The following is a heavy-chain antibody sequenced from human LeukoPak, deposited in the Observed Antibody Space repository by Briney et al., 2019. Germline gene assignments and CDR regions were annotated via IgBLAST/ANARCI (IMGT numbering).Heavy chain of an antibody. CDR1: GGSISSDGYY. V-gene: IGHV4-30-4*01. CDR2: IYYRGGT. Sequence: SQTPSLTCTVSGGSISSDGYYWSWIRQPPGEGLEWIGYIYYRGGTYYNPSLRSRVTISVDTSKNQFSLKLSSVTAADTAVYYCARGGTTVIAPVYWGQGTLVTVSS. J-gene: IGHJ4*02. D-gene: IGHD4-23*01. CDR3: ARGGTTVIAPVY.